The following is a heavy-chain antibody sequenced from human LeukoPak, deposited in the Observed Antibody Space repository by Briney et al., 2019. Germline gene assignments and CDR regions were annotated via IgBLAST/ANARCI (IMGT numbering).Heavy chain of an antibody. J-gene: IGHJ4*02. CDR3: ARYSYGGYHFDY. D-gene: IGHD5-18*01. CDR2: IYYTGST. Sequence: SETLSLTCSVSGDSISNYYWSWIRQPPGKGLEWIGYIYYTGSTNYNPSLKSRVTISLDTSKNQFSLKLTSVTAADTAVYCCARYSYGGYHFDYWGRGTRVTVSS. V-gene: IGHV4-59*08. CDR1: GDSISNYY.